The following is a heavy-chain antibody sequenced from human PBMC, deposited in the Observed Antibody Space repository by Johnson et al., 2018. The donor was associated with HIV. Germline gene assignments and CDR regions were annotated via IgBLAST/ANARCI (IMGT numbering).Heavy chain of an antibody. Sequence: QVQLVESGGGVVQPGRSLRLSCAASGFTFRNYAMHWVRQAPGKGLEWVSVIYSGGSTYYADSVKGRFTISRDNSKNTLYLQMNSLRAEDTAVYYCARDRYYYDSSAQQAFDIWGQGTMVTVSS. V-gene: IGHV3-NL1*01. CDR1: GFTFRNYA. CDR3: ARDRYYYDSSAQQAFDI. D-gene: IGHD3-22*01. CDR2: IYSGGST. J-gene: IGHJ3*02.